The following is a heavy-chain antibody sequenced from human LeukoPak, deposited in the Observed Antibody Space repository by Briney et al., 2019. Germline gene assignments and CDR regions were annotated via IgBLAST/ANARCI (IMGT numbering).Heavy chain of an antibody. CDR2: FDPEDGET. V-gene: IGHV1-24*01. D-gene: IGHD6-19*01. CDR3: ATGPSASQYSSGPFDY. J-gene: IGHJ4*02. Sequence: ASVKVSCKVSGYTLTELSMHWVRQAPGKGLEWMGGFDPEDGETIYAQKFQGRVTMTEDTSTDTAYMELSSLRSEDTAVYYCATGPSASQYSSGPFDYWGQGTLVTVSS. CDR1: GYTLTELS.